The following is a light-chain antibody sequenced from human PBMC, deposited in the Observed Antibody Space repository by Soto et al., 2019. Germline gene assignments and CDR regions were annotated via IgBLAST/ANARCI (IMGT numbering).Light chain of an antibody. CDR1: QSVSSN. V-gene: IGKV3-15*01. J-gene: IGKJ4*01. CDR3: QQYNYWPPLT. CDR2: GAS. Sequence: ELVMTQSPATLSVSPGERATLSCRASQSVSSNLAWYQQKPGQAPRLLIFGASTRATGIPARFSGSGSGTEFTLNISSLQSEDFEVYYCQQYNYWPPLTFGGGTKVEIK.